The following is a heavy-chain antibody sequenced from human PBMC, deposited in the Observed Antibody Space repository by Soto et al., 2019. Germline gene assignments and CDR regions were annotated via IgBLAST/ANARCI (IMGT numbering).Heavy chain of an antibody. CDR2: IKQDGSEK. V-gene: IGHV3-7*03. CDR1: GFTFSSYW. CDR3: ARDGNFYDTSGFYSD. Sequence: EVQLVESGGGLVQPGGSLRLSCAASGFTFSSYWMSWVRQAPGKGLEWVANIKQDGSEKYYVDSVKGRFTISRDNAKKSLYLQMNSLRAEDTAIYYCARDGNFYDTSGFYSDWGQGTLVTVSS. D-gene: IGHD3-22*01. J-gene: IGHJ4*02.